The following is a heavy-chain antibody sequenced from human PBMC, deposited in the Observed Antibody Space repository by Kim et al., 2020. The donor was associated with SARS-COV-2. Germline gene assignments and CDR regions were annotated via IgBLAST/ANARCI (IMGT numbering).Heavy chain of an antibody. J-gene: IGHJ4*02. CDR3: ATADGGSLGY. V-gene: IGHV4-4*02. D-gene: IGHD1-26*01. CDR1: GGSISSSGL. CDR2: IYHSGTT. Sequence: SETLSLTCAVSGGSISSSGLWTWVRQPSGKGLEWIGEIYHSGTTSYNPSLKSRVTISLDKSKNQFSLRLSSVTAADTAVYYCATADGGSLGYWGQGTLVTVSS.